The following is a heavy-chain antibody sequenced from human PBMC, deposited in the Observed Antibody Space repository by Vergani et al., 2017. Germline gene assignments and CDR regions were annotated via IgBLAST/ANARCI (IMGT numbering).Heavy chain of an antibody. CDR3: AREAGRNYYGSENWFDP. CDR1: GGSISSYY. CDR2: IYYSGST. D-gene: IGHD3-10*01. J-gene: IGHJ5*02. Sequence: QVQLQESGPGLVKPSETLSLTCTVSGGSISSYYWSWIRQPPGKGLEWIGYIYYSGSTNYNPSLKSRVTISVDTSKNQFSLQLSSVTAADTAVYYCAREAGRNYYGSENWFDPWGQGTLVTVSS. V-gene: IGHV4-59*01.